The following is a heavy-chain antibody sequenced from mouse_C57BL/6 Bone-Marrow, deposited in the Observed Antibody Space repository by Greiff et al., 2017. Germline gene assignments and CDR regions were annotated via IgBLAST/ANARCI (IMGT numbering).Heavy chain of an antibody. J-gene: IGHJ3*01. D-gene: IGHD1-1*01. Sequence: EVKLLESGGGLVQPKGSLKLSCAASGFSFNTYAMNWVRQAPGKGLEWVARIRSKSNNYATYYADSVKDRFTITRDDSESMLYLQMNNLKTEDTAMYYCVSFYYYGREGFAYWGQGTLVTVSA. V-gene: IGHV10-1*01. CDR1: GFSFNTYA. CDR3: VSFYYYGREGFAY. CDR2: IRSKSNNYAT.